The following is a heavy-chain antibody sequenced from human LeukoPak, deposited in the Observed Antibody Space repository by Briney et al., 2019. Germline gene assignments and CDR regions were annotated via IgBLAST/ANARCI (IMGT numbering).Heavy chain of an antibody. CDR2: INPTGGST. D-gene: IGHD4-17*01. CDR1: GYTFSSYY. Sequence: ASVKVSCKASGYTFSSYYIHWVQQAPGQGLEWMGIINPTGGSTTYAQNLQGRITMTSDTFTGTVYMELSSLRSEDTAVYYCARHGDFDAFDIWGQGTMVTVSS. J-gene: IGHJ3*02. V-gene: IGHV1-46*01. CDR3: ARHGDFDAFDI.